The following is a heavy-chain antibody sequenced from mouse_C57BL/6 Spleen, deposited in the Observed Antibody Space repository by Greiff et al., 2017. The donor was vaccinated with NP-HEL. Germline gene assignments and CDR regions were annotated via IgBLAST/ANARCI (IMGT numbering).Heavy chain of an antibody. V-gene: IGHV1-55*01. CDR2: IYPGSGST. J-gene: IGHJ3*01. CDR3: ARWVTAQATWEFAY. CDR1: GYTFTSYW. Sequence: QVQLQQPGAELVKPGASVKMSCKASGYTFTSYWITWVKQRPGQGLEWIGDIYPGSGSTNYHEKFKSKATLTVDTSSSTAYMQLSSLTSEDSAVYYCARWVTAQATWEFAYWGQGTLVTVSA. D-gene: IGHD3-2*02.